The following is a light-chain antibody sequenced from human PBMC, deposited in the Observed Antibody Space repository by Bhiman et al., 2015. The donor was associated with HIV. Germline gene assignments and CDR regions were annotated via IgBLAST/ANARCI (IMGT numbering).Light chain of an antibody. Sequence: QSVLTQPPSVSAAPGQKVTISCSGSSSNIGNNYVSWYQQLPGTAPKLLIYDNNKRPSGVPDRFSGSKSGTSASLAISGLQAEDEADYYCAAWDDSLNGYVVFGGGTKLTVL. CDR3: AAWDDSLNGYVV. V-gene: IGLV1-51*01. CDR2: DNN. J-gene: IGLJ2*01. CDR1: SSNIGNNY.